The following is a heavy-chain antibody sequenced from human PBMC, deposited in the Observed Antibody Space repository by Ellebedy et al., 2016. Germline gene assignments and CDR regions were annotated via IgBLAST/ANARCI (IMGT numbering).Heavy chain of an antibody. V-gene: IGHV1-8*01. CDR1: GYTFTSYD. CDR3: ASSIWVVPAAIYYYYGMDV. Sequence: ASVKVSXXASGYTFTSYDINWVRQATGQGLEWMGWMNPNSGNTGYAQKFQGRVTMTRNTSISTAYMELSSLRSEDTAVYYCASSIWVVPAAIYYYYGMDVWGQGTTVTVSS. D-gene: IGHD2-2*01. CDR2: MNPNSGNT. J-gene: IGHJ6*02.